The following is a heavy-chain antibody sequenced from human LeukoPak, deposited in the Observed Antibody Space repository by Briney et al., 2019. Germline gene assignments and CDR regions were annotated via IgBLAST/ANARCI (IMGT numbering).Heavy chain of an antibody. V-gene: IGHV3-23*01. CDR2: ISGSGGST. CDR3: AKDPLYGSSYYYGMDV. Sequence: GGSLRLSCAAPGFTFSSYAMSWVRQAPGKGLEWVSAISGSGGSTYYADSVKGRFTISRDNSKNTVYLEMNSLRAEDTAVYYCAKDPLYGSSYYYGMDVWGQGTTVTVSS. D-gene: IGHD3-10*01. J-gene: IGHJ6*02. CDR1: GFTFSSYA.